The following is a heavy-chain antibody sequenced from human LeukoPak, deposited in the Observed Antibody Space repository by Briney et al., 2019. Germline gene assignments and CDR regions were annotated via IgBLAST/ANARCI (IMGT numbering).Heavy chain of an antibody. D-gene: IGHD3-3*01. Sequence: SETLSLTCTVSGGSISSGSYYWSWIRQPAGKGLEWIGRIYTSGSTNYNPSLKSRVTISVDTSKNQFSLRLGSVTAADTAVYYCARGPPYDFWSGRQYYYYYYMDVWGKGTTVTVSS. CDR1: GGSISSGSYY. CDR2: IYTSGST. V-gene: IGHV4-61*02. J-gene: IGHJ6*03. CDR3: ARGPPYDFWSGRQYYYYYYMDV.